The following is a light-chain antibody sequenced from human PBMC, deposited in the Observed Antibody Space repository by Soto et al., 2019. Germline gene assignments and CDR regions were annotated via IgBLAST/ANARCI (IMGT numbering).Light chain of an antibody. V-gene: IGLV2-14*01. CDR1: SSDVGGYNY. J-gene: IGLJ1*01. Sequence: QSALTQPASVSGSPGQSITISCTGTSSDVGGYNYVSWYQQHPGKAPKLMIYEVSNRPSGVSNLFSGSKSGNTASLTISGLQAENEADYYCSSYTSSSTLYVFGTGTQLTVL. CDR3: SSYTSSSTLYV. CDR2: EVS.